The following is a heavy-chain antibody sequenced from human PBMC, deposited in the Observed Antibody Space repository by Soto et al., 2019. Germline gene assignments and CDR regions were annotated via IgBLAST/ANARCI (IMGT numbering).Heavy chain of an antibody. J-gene: IGHJ4*02. Sequence: GGSLRLSCAASGFTFRNYGMHWVRRAPGKGLEWVALISFNESSIYYADAVKGRFIISRDNSKHSLFLQMNSLRTEDTAVYYCAKDSAGYCSSSTSCSWAIESWGQGTLVTVSS. CDR2: ISFNESSI. V-gene: IGHV3-30*18. CDR3: AKDSAGYCSSSTSCSWAIES. CDR1: GFTFRNYG. D-gene: IGHD2-2*03.